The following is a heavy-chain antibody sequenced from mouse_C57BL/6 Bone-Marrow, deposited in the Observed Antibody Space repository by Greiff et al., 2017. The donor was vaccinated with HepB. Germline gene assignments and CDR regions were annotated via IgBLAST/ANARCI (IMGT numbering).Heavy chain of an antibody. CDR3: AGIYYDYGGY. CDR1: GYTFTSYT. CDR2: INPSSGYT. D-gene: IGHD2-4*01. V-gene: IGHV1-4*01. Sequence: VQLVESGAELARPGASVKMSCKASGYTFTSYTMHWVKQRPGQGLEWIGYINPSSGYTKYNQKFKDKATLTADKSSSTAYMQLSSLTSEDSAVYYCAGIYYDYGGYWGQGTTLTVSS. J-gene: IGHJ2*01.